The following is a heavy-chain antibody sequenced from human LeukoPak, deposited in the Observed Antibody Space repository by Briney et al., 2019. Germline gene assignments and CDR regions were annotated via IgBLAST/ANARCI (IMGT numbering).Heavy chain of an antibody. D-gene: IGHD1-26*01. V-gene: IGHV3-7*01. CDR1: GFIFGDYW. CDR3: ARDILRVGVTLYFDY. CDR2: IKQDGSDI. Sequence: GGSLRLTCAASGFIFGDYWMSWVRQPPEKGLEWVGMIKQDGSDIHYVDSVMGRFTISRDNAAKSLYLQMDSLRAEDTAVYYCARDILRVGVTLYFDYCGQGNLVTVSS. J-gene: IGHJ4*02.